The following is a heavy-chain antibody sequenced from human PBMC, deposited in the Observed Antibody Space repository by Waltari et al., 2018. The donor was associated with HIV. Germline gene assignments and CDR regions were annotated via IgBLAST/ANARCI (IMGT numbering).Heavy chain of an antibody. Sequence: VQLEESGGGVVQPGRSRRLSCAASGFRVSDYGMHWVRQAPGKGLQWVAVIWYDRSKKEYADSVKGRFTISKDNSKNTLFLQMNSLRVDDTAVYFCARVPFASSWSADSFDVWGPGTRITVSS. V-gene: IGHV3-33*01. CDR1: GFRVSDYG. D-gene: IGHD6-13*01. CDR2: IWYDRSKK. CDR3: ARVPFASSWSADSFDV. J-gene: IGHJ3*01.